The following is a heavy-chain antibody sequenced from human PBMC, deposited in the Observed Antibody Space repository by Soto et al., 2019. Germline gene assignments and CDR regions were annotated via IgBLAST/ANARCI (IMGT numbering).Heavy chain of an antibody. D-gene: IGHD2-2*02. CDR3: ARGRGHCSGISCYIGY. CDR2: ITSSSSTI. CDR1: GFTFSSYS. J-gene: IGHJ4*02. V-gene: IGHV3-48*02. Sequence: EVQLVESGGGLVQSGGSLRLSCAASGFTFSSYSMYWVRQAPGKGLEWVSYITSSSSTIYYADSVKGRFTSSRDNAKNSLYLQMNSLRDEDTAVYYCARGRGHCSGISCYIGYWGQGILVTVSS.